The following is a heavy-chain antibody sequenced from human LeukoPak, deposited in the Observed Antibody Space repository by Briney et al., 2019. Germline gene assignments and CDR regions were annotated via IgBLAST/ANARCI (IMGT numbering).Heavy chain of an antibody. V-gene: IGHV1-2*02. D-gene: IGHD2-2*01. CDR2: INPNSGGT. CDR1: GYTFTGYY. CDR3: AREIVVVPAVHNWFDP. Sequence: ASVKVSCKASGYTFTGYYMHWERQAPGQGLEWMGWINPNSGGTNYAQKFQGRVTMTRDTSISTAYMELSRLRSDDTAVYYCAREIVVVPAVHNWFDPWGQGTLVTVSS. J-gene: IGHJ5*02.